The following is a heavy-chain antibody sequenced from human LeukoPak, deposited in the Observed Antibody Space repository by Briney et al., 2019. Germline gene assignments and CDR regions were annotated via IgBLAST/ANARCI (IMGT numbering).Heavy chain of an antibody. D-gene: IGHD1-26*01. CDR3: AREVGATNYYGMDV. Sequence: PSKTLSLTCTVSGGSISSYYWSWIRQPAGKGLEWIGRIYTSGSTNYTPSLKSRVTMSVDTSKNQFSLKLSSVTAADTAVYYCAREVGATNYYGMDVWGQGTTVTVSS. V-gene: IGHV4-4*07. CDR1: GGSISSYY. CDR2: IYTSGST. J-gene: IGHJ6*02.